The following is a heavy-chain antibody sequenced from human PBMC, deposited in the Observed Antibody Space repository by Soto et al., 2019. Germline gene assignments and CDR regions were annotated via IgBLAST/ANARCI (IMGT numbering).Heavy chain of an antibody. J-gene: IGHJ4*02. Sequence: EVRLVESGGGLVKPGGSLRLSCAASGFTFNKYSMNWVRQAPGKGLEWVSSITSKTGDQYYADSVKGRFIISRDNTKNSLSLQVTSLRDEDTAVYYCARDLMPNDRGLGDLDYWGQGTLVTVSS. CDR2: ITSKTGDQ. CDR1: GFTFNKYS. V-gene: IGHV3-21*06. D-gene: IGHD3-22*01. CDR3: ARDLMPNDRGLGDLDY.